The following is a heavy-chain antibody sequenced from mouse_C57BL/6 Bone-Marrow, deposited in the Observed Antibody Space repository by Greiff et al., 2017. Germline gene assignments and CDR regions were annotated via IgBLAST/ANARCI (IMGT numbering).Heavy chain of an antibody. CDR3: ARRGYYGSSYAWFAY. CDR1: GFEIRSYW. CDR2: IYPGDGDT. D-gene: IGHD1-1*01. V-gene: IGHV1-80*01. J-gene: IGHJ3*01. Sequence: VQLQQSGAELVKPGASVKFSCKASGFEIRSYWMNWVKQRPEQGLEWIGRIYPGDGDTKYDGKFKGKATLTADKSSITAYMQLSSLTSEDTAVYFWARRGYYGSSYAWFAYWGQGTLVTVSA.